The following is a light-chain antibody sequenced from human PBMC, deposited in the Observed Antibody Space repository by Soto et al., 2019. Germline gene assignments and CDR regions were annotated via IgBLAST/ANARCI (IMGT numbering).Light chain of an antibody. CDR1: QSISSN. CDR3: QQHNNWPPWT. V-gene: IGKV3-15*01. CDR2: STS. J-gene: IGKJ1*01. Sequence: EIVMTQSPATLSVSPGERATLTCRASQSISSNLAWYQQKPGQAPRLLIYSTSTRATGVPARFSGSGSGTEFTLTISSLQSEDSAVYYCQQHNNWPPWTFGQGTKVEI.